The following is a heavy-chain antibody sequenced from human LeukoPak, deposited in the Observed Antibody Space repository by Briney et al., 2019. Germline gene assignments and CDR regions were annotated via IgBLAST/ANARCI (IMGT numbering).Heavy chain of an antibody. J-gene: IGHJ4*02. D-gene: IGHD4-17*01. CDR3: ARWNDYGDYGGDY. CDR2: ISYDGGNK. V-gene: IGHV3-30*03. Sequence: GGSLRLSCAASGFTFSSYGMHWVRQAPGKGLEWVAVISYDGGNKYYVDSVKGRFTISRDNSKNTLYLQVNSLRAEDTAVYYCARWNDYGDYGGDYWGQGTLVTVSS. CDR1: GFTFSSYG.